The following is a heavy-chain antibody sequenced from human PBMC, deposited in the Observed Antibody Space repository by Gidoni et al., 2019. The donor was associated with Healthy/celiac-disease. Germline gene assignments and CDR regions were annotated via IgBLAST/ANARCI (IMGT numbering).Heavy chain of an antibody. CDR1: GFTFSSYG. CDR2: ISYDGSNK. Sequence: QVQLVESGGGVVQPGRSLRLSGAASGFTFSSYGMHWVRQAPGKGLEWVAVISYDGSNKYYADSVKGRFTISRDNSKNTLYLQMNSLRAEDTAVYYCAKDHQGQLLSVVDADYWGQGTLVTVSS. V-gene: IGHV3-30*18. CDR3: AKDHQGQLLSVVDADY. J-gene: IGHJ4*02. D-gene: IGHD2-2*01.